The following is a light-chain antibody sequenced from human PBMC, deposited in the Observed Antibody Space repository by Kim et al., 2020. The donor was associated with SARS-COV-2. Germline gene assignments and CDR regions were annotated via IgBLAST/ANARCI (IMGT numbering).Light chain of an antibody. J-gene: IGLJ1*01. CDR2: DVS. CDR1: SSDVGGYNY. CDR3: CSFTGSFTYV. V-gene: IGLV2-11*01. Sequence: QSALTQSRSVSGSPGQSVTISCTGTSSDVGGYNYVSWYQQHPGKAPKLMIYDVSERPSGVPDRFSGSKSANTASLTISGLRAEDEADYFCCSFTGSFTYVFGTGTKVTVL.